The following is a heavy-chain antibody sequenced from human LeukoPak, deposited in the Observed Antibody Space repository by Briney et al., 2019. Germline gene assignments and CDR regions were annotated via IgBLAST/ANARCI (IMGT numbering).Heavy chain of an antibody. D-gene: IGHD5-18*01. CDR1: GFTFGSYG. V-gene: IGHV3-33*01. CDR3: GRDRGYSYAYYFDY. Sequence: GRSLRLSCAASGFTFGSYGMHWVRQAPGKGLEWVAVIWYDGSNKYYADSVKGRFTISRDNSKNTLYLQMNSLRAQDTAVYYCGRDRGYSYAYYFDYWGQGTLVTVSS. CDR2: IWYDGSNK. J-gene: IGHJ4*02.